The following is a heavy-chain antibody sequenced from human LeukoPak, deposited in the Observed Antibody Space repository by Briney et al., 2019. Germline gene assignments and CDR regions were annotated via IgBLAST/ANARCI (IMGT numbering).Heavy chain of an antibody. CDR2: IYYSGST. J-gene: IGHJ4*02. Sequence: PSETLSLTCTVSGGSISSYYWSWIRQPPGKGLEWIGYIYYSGSTNYNPSLKSRVTISVDTSKNQFSLKLSSVTAADTAVYYCARDLHDYYDSSGFDYWGQGTLVTVSS. CDR1: GGSISSYY. D-gene: IGHD3-22*01. V-gene: IGHV4-59*01. CDR3: ARDLHDYYDSSGFDY.